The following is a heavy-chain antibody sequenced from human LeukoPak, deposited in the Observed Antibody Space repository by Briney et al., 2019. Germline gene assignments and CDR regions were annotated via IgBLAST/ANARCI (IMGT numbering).Heavy chain of an antibody. CDR3: ATDFYDST. CDR2: IRSNSDDGTI. Sequence: PGGSLRLSCETSGFTFSNAWMNWVRQAPGKGLEWVGRIRSNSDDGTIDYAAPVKGRFTLSRDDSKTTLYLQMNSLQTEDTAVYYCATDFYDSTWGQGTLVTVSS. D-gene: IGHD3-22*01. V-gene: IGHV3-15*07. J-gene: IGHJ5*02. CDR1: GFTFSNAW.